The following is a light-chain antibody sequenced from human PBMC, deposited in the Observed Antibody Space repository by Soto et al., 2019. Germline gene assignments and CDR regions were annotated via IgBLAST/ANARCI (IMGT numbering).Light chain of an antibody. Sequence: DIVMTQSPDFLAVSLGERATINCKSSQSVLYSSNNKNYLAWYQHKPGQPPKLLIYWASTRESGVPDRFSGSGSGTDFTLTISSLQAEDVAVYYCQQYYTTPQTFGQGTKLEIK. CDR3: QQYYTTPQT. CDR1: QSVLYSSNNKNY. J-gene: IGKJ1*01. CDR2: WAS. V-gene: IGKV4-1*01.